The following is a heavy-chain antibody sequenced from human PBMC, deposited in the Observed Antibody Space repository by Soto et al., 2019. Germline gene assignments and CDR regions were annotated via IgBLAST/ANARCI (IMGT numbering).Heavy chain of an antibody. J-gene: IGHJ5*02. CDR3: VRRHVSATGIDWFDP. V-gene: IGHV1-3*01. Sequence: ASVKVSCKASGYTFTSYGIHWMRQAPGQRLEWMGWINAANGDTKYSPKFQGRVTITRDTSASTAYMELSSLRSEDTAVYYCVRRHVSATGIDWFDPWGQGTLVTVS. CDR2: INAANGDT. D-gene: IGHD6-13*01. CDR1: GYTFTSYG.